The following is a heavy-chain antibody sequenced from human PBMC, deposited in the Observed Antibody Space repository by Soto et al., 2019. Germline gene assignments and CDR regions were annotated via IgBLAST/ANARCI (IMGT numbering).Heavy chain of an antibody. Sequence: ASVNVSCKASGYTFTSYCISWVRQAPGKGLEWMGWISAYNGNTNYAQKLQGRVTMTTDTSTSTAYMELRSLRSDDTAVYYCARNRVVTPSRGFDYWGQGTLVTVSS. CDR3: ARNRVVTPSRGFDY. D-gene: IGHD3-3*01. CDR1: GYTFTSYC. J-gene: IGHJ4*02. V-gene: IGHV1-18*01. CDR2: ISAYNGNT.